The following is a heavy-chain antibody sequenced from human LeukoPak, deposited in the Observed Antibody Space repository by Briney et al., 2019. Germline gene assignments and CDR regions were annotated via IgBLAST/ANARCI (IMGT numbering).Heavy chain of an antibody. CDR3: ARDAADPVLTEYYFDY. Sequence: RASVKVSCTASGGTFSSYAISWVRQAPGQGLEWMGGIIPIFGTANYAQKFQGRVTITADKSTSTAYMELSSLRSEDTAVYYCARDAADPVLTEYYFDYWGQGTLVTVSS. D-gene: IGHD3-9*01. CDR2: IIPIFGTA. J-gene: IGHJ4*02. V-gene: IGHV1-69*06. CDR1: GGTFSSYA.